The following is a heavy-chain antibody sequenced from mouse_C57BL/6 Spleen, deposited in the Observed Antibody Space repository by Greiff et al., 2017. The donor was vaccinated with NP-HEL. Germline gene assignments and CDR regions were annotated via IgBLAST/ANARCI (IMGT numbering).Heavy chain of an antibody. J-gene: IGHJ3*01. V-gene: IGHV5-4*01. D-gene: IGHD2-4*01. Sequence: DVHLVESGGGLVKPGGSLKLSCAASGFTFSSYAMSWVRQTPEKRLEWVATISDGGSYTYYPDNVKGRFTISRDNAKNNLYLQMSHLKSEDTAMYYCARDDYDGGFAYWGQRTLVTVSA. CDR1: GFTFSSYA. CDR3: ARDDYDGGFAY. CDR2: ISDGGSYT.